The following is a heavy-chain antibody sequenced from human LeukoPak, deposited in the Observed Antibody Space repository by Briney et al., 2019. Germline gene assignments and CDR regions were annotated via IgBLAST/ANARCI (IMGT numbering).Heavy chain of an antibody. CDR1: GGSISSSSYY. V-gene: IGHV4-39*01. CDR2: IYYSGST. D-gene: IGHD1-26*01. Sequence: PSETLSLTCTVSGGSISSSSYYWGWIRQPPGKGLEWIGSIYYSGSTYYNPSLKSRVTISVDTSKNQFSLKLSSVTAADTAEYYCASQRGSGSYLPYYYGMDVWGQGTTVTVSS. CDR3: ASQRGSGSYLPYYYGMDV. J-gene: IGHJ6*02.